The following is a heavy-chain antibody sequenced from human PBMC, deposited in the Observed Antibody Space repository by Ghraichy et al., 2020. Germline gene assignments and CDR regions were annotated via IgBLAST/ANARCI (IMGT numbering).Heavy chain of an antibody. CDR1: GFTFSNYV. D-gene: IGHD6-13*01. J-gene: IGHJ6*02. CDR2: ISGSGGST. CDR3: AKGIAAGTTTISYYYNGMDV. Sequence: LSLTCAASGFTFSNYVLSWVRQAPGKGLEWVSAISGSGGSTYFPDSVQGRFTISRDNSKNTVSLQMNSLRAQDTAVYYCAKGIAAGTTTISYYYNGMDVWGQGTTVTVSS. V-gene: IGHV3-23*01.